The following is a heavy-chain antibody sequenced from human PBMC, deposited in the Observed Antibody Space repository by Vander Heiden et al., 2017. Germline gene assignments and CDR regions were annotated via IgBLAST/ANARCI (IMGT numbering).Heavy chain of an antibody. J-gene: IGHJ4*02. D-gene: IGHD1-26*01. CDR3: ATNLVGATFDY. CDR2: IWYDGSNK. V-gene: IGHV3-33*01. CDR1: GFTFRSYG. Sequence: QVQLVESGGGVVQPGRSLRLSTAASGFTFRSYGMHWVRQAPGKGLEWVAVIWYDGSNKYYAASVKGRFTISRDNSKNTLYLQMNSLRAEDTAVYYCATNLVGATFDYWGQGTLVTVSS.